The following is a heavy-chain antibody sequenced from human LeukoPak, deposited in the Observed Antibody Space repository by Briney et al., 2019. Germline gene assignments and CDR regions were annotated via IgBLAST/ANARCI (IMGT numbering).Heavy chain of an antibody. CDR1: GVSISSGSNY. V-gene: IGHV4-39*01. D-gene: IGHD3-9*01. J-gene: IGHJ2*01. Sequence: SETLSLTCRVSGVSISSGSNYWGWIRQPPGKTLEWIGSIYSSGSTYYNSSLKSRVTISIDTSRDQFSLKLSSVTAADTAVYYCARQETYYDILTGYSNYWYFDLWGRGTLVTVSS. CDR3: ARQETYYDILTGYSNYWYFDL. CDR2: IYSSGST.